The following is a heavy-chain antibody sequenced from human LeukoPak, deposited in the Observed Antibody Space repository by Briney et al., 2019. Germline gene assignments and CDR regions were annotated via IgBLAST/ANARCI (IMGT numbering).Heavy chain of an antibody. CDR2: INSDGSST. V-gene: IGHV3-74*01. CDR3: ARPFRDGCNPFDY. CDR1: GFTFSSYW. Sequence: PGGSLRLSCAASGFTFSSYWMHWVRHAPGKGLVWVSRINSDGSSTSYADSVKGRFTISRDNAKNTLYLQMNSLRAEDTAVYYCARPFRDGCNPFDYWGQGTLVTVSS. D-gene: IGHD5-24*01. J-gene: IGHJ4*02.